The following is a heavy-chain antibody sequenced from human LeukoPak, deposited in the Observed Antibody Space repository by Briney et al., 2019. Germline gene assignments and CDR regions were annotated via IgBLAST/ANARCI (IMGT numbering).Heavy chain of an antibody. Sequence: PSETLSLTCTVSGGSISSGDYYWSWIRQPPGKGLEWIGYIYYSGSTYYNPSLKSRVTISVDTSKNQFSLKLSSVTAADTAVYYCAREDGSGINYYYGMDVWGQGTTVTVSS. CDR1: GGSISSGDYY. D-gene: IGHD3-10*01. J-gene: IGHJ6*02. CDR3: AREDGSGINYYYGMDV. CDR2: IYYSGST. V-gene: IGHV4-30-4*01.